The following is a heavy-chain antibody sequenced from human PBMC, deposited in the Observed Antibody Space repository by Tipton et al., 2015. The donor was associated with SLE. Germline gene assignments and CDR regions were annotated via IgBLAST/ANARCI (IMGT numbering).Heavy chain of an antibody. CDR2: IYHSGSI. V-gene: IGHV4-38-2*02. CDR1: GFSIPSDNY. D-gene: IGHD1-26*01. Sequence: TLSLTCVVSGFSIPSDNYWDWIRPPPGKGLEWIGSIYHSGSIYYNPSFESRVTLSIDTSKNQFSLKLTSVTAADTAVYYCARDLWGGSSLIVWGKGTTVTVSS. J-gene: IGHJ6*04. CDR3: ARDLWGGSSLIV.